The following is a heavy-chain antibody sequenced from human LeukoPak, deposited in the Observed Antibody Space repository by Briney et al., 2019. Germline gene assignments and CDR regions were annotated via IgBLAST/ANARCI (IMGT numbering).Heavy chain of an antibody. D-gene: IGHD3-3*01. J-gene: IGHJ4*02. V-gene: IGHV3-48*01. CDR1: GFTFSSYS. Sequence: GGSLRLSCAASGFTFSSYSMNWVRQAPGKGLEWVSYISSSSSIIYYADSVKGRFTISRDNAKNSLYLQMNSLRAEDTAVYYCAKDSHVLRFLEWFFDYWGQGTLVTVSS. CDR3: AKDSHVLRFLEWFFDY. CDR2: ISSSSSII.